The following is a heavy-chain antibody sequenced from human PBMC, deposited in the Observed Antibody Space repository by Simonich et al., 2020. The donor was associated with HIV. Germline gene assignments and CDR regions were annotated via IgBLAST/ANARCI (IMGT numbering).Heavy chain of an antibody. CDR2: ISYDGKNK. CDR1: GFTFSNYT. J-gene: IGHJ3*02. V-gene: IGHV3-30*07. D-gene: IGHD3-10*01. Sequence: QVQLVESGGGVVQPGKSLRLSCAASGFTFSNYTMHWVRQAPGKGLEWVAVISYDGKNKYYADSVKGRFTISRDISKNTLYLQMNSLGAEDTAVYYCARDITEDPILHDAFDIWGQGTMVTVSS. CDR3: ARDITEDPILHDAFDI.